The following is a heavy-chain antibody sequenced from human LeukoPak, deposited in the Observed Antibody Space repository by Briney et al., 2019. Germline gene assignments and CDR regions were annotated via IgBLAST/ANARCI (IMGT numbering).Heavy chain of an antibody. D-gene: IGHD3-10*01. CDR3: TRWGTRLLWFGDLNAFDI. Sequence: PGGSLRLSCEASGFTFSSYAMGWVRQAPGKGLEWVSVTSESGGSTHYADSVKGRFTIYRDNSKNTLYLQMNSLRGEDTAVYYCTRWGTRLLWFGDLNAFDIWGQGTMVTVSS. V-gene: IGHV3-23*01. CDR2: TSESGGST. J-gene: IGHJ3*02. CDR1: GFTFSSYA.